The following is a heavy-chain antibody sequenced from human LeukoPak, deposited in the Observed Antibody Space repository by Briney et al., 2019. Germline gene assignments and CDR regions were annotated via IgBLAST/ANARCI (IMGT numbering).Heavy chain of an antibody. CDR2: INSDGGGA. D-gene: IGHD1-26*01. Sequence: PGGSLRLSCAASGITFGNNWMHWVRQGPGKGLVWISRINSDGGGAIYADSVKGRFTVSRDNAKNSLYLQMNSLRAEDTAVYYCASSGSYYGYYYYGMDVWGQGTTVTVSS. J-gene: IGHJ6*02. V-gene: IGHV3-74*01. CDR3: ASSGSYYGYYYYGMDV. CDR1: GITFGNNW.